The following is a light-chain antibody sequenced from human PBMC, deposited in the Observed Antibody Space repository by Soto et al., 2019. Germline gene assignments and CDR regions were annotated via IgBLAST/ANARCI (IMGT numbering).Light chain of an antibody. CDR1: QSVSSSY. V-gene: IGKV3-20*01. Sequence: EIVLTQSPGTLSLSPGDRATLSCRASQSVSSSYLAWYQQKPGQAPRLLIYGASSRATGIPDRFSGSGSGTDFTLTISRLEPEDFAVYYCQHYGSSLWTFGQGTKVDIK. CDR3: QHYGSSLWT. CDR2: GAS. J-gene: IGKJ1*01.